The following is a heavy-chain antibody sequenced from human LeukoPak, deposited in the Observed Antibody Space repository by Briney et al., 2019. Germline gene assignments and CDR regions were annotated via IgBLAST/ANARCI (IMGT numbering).Heavy chain of an antibody. V-gene: IGHV3-30*02. J-gene: IGHJ4*02. CDR2: IRYDGSNK. D-gene: IGHD3-9*01. Sequence: GGSLRLSCAASGFTFSSYGMHWVRQAPGKGLEWVAFIRYDGSNKYYADSVKGRFTISRDNSKNTLYLQLNSLSTEDTAIYYCARARQYYDILTGFDYWGQGTLVTISS. CDR1: GFTFSSYG. CDR3: ARARQYYDILTGFDY.